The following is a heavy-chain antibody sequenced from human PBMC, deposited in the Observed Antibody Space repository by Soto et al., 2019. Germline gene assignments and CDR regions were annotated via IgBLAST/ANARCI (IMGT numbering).Heavy chain of an antibody. CDR3: AREIIVGATSYYFDY. D-gene: IGHD1-26*01. V-gene: IGHV3-33*01. J-gene: IGHJ4*02. CDR2: IWYDGSNK. CDR1: GFTFSSYG. Sequence: QVQLVESGGGVVQPGRSLRLSCAASGFTFSSYGMHWVRQAPGKGLEWVAVIWYDGSNKYYADSVKGRFTISRDNSKNTLYLPMNSLRAEDTGVYYCAREIIVGATSYYFDYWGQGTLVTVSS.